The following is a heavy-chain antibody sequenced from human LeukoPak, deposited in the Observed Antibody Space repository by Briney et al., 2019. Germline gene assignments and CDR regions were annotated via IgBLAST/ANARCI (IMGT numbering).Heavy chain of an antibody. CDR2: IIPIFGTA. CDR1: GGTFSSYA. J-gene: IGHJ3*02. CDR3: ARVSNSGSYYYDAFDI. V-gene: IGHV1-69*13. Sequence: GASVKVSCKASGGTFSSYAISWVRQAPGQGLEWTGGIIPIFGTANYAQKFQGRVTITADESTSTAYMELSSLRSEDTAVYYCARVSNSGSYYYDAFDIWGQGTMVTVSS. D-gene: IGHD1-26*01.